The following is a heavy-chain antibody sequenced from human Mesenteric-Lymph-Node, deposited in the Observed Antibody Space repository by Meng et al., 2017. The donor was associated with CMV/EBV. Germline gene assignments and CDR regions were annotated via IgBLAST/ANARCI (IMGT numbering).Heavy chain of an antibody. CDR2: ISAYNGNT. CDR3: VKDRGYLGRYGMAV. V-gene: IGHV1-18*01. CDR1: GYTFTSYG. Sequence: ASVKVSCKASGYTFTSYGISWVRQAPGQGLEWMGWISAYNGNTNYAQKLQGRVTMTTDTSTSTAYMELRSLRPEDTALYYCVKDRGYLGRYGMAVWGQGTTVTVSS. J-gene: IGHJ6*02. D-gene: IGHD3-22*01.